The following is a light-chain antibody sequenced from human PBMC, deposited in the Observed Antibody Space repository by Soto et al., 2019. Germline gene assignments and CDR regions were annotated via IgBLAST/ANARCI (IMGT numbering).Light chain of an antibody. V-gene: IGKV2-28*01. CDR1: HSLLHSNGYNY. CDR3: MQPLQTPRT. Sequence: EIVMTQSPLTLPVTPGEPASISCRPSHSLLHSNGYNYLDWYLQKPGQSPQLLIYLGSNRSSGVPDRFSGSGSATDFTLKISRVEAEDVGIYYCMQPLQTPRTFGQGTK. CDR2: LGS. J-gene: IGKJ1*01.